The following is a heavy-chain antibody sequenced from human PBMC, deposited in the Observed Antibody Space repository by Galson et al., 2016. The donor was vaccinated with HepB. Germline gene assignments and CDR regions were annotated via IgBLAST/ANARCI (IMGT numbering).Heavy chain of an antibody. CDR3: AKEGRDILTGYYNGDAFDI. CDR2: ISGSGGST. J-gene: IGHJ3*02. CDR1: GFTFSSYA. Sequence: LRLSCAASGFTFSSYAMSWVRQAPGKGLEWVSAISGSGGSTYHADSVKGRFTISRDNSKNTLYLQMNSLRAEDTAVYYCAKEGRDILTGYYNGDAFDIWGQGTMVTVSS. V-gene: IGHV3-23*01. D-gene: IGHD3-9*01.